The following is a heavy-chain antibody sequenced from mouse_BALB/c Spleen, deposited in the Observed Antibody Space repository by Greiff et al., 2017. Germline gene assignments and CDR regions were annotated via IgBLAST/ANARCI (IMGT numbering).Heavy chain of an antibody. J-gene: IGHJ3*01. CDR3: ARADGYGAY. D-gene: IGHD2-2*01. CDR1: GFTFSSYG. V-gene: IGHV5-6-3*01. CDR2: INSNGGST. Sequence: EVKLMESGGGLVQPGGSLKLSCAASGFTFSSYGMSWVRQTPDKRLELVATINSNGGSTYYPDSVKGRFTISRDNAKNTLYLQMSSLKSEDTAMYYCARADGYGAYWGQGTLVTVSA.